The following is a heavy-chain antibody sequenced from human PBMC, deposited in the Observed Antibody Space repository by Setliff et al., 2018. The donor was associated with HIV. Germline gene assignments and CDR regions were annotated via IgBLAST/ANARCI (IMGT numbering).Heavy chain of an antibody. J-gene: IGHJ3*02. Sequence: SGPTLVNPTQTLTLTCTFAGFSLSTSAMRASWIRQPPGKALEWLARIDWDDDKVYSTSLKTRLTISKDTSKNQVVLTMNKMDPVDTATYYCAHSVGSGSYYNPDAFDIWGQGTMVTVSS. CDR1: GFSLSTSAMR. V-gene: IGHV2-70*12. CDR3: AHSVGSGSYYNPDAFDI. D-gene: IGHD3-10*01. CDR2: IDWDDDK.